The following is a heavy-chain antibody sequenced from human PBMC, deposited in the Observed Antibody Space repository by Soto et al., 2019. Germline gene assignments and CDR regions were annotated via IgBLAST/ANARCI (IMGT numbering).Heavy chain of an antibody. CDR1: GYSFTSYW. V-gene: IGHV5-51*01. J-gene: IGHJ3*02. Sequence: GESLKISCKGSGYSFTSYWIGWVRQMPGKGLERMGIIYPGDSDTRYSPSFQGQVTISADKSISTAYLQWSSLKASDTAMYYCARAYIVVVPAAISSAFDIWGQGTMVTVSS. CDR2: IYPGDSDT. D-gene: IGHD2-2*02. CDR3: ARAYIVVVPAAISSAFDI.